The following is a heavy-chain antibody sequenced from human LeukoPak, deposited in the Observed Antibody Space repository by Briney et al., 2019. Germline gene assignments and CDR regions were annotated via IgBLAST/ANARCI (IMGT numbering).Heavy chain of an antibody. D-gene: IGHD3-16*01. Sequence: PGGSLRLSCAASGFTFSSFAMTWVRQAPGKGLEWVSSISGSGGSTYYADSVKGRFTISRDNSKNTLYLQMNSLRAEDTAVYYCAKGAYDYVWGSHFDYWGQGTLVTVSS. V-gene: IGHV3-23*01. CDR1: GFTFSSFA. CDR2: ISGSGGST. J-gene: IGHJ4*02. CDR3: AKGAYDYVWGSHFDY.